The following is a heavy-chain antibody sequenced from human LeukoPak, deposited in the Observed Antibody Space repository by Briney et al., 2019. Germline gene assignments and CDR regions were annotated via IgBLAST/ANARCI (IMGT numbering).Heavy chain of an antibody. J-gene: IGHJ6*02. Sequence: GGSLRLSCAASGFTFSSYSMNWIRQAPGKGLEWVSSISSSTSYIYYADSVKGRFTISKDNAKNSLYLQMNSLRAEDTALYHCARNNGMDVWGQGTTVIVSS. CDR3: ARNNGMDV. CDR1: GFTFSSYS. V-gene: IGHV3-21*04. CDR2: ISSSTSYI.